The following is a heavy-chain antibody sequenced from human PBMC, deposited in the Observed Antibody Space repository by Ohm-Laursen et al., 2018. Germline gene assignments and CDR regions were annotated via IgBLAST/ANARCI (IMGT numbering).Heavy chain of an antibody. CDR2: INHSGST. CDR3: ARGRGYGYNY. Sequence: SDTLSLTCPVYGGSFSGYYWSWIRQPPGKELEWIGEINHSGSTNYNPSLKSRVTISVDTSKNQFSLKLSSVTAADTDVYYCARGRGYGYNYWGQGTLVTVSS. D-gene: IGHD5-12*01. J-gene: IGHJ4*02. V-gene: IGHV4-34*01. CDR1: GGSFSGYY.